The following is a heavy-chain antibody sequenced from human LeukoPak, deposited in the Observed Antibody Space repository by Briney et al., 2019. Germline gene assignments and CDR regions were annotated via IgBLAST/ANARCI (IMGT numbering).Heavy chain of an antibody. Sequence: SETLSLTCTVSSGSIRTSYCSWIRQPPGKGLEWIGYIYYSGSTNYNPSLKSRVTISVDTSKNQFSLKLSSVTAADTAVYYCAGVGAAYYDFWSGPPAGWYFDLWGRGTLVTVSS. V-gene: IGHV4-59*12. CDR1: SGSIRTSY. CDR2: IYYSGST. D-gene: IGHD3-3*01. CDR3: AGVGAAYYDFWSGPPAGWYFDL. J-gene: IGHJ2*01.